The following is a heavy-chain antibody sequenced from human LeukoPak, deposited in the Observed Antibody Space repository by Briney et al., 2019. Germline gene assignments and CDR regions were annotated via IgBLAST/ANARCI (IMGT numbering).Heavy chain of an antibody. CDR3: ASGYSGYDSIDY. D-gene: IGHD5-12*01. CDR1: GASISGYH. CDR2: IYASGST. J-gene: IGHJ4*02. Sequence: SETLSLTCTVSGASISGYHWNWIRQPAGKGLEWIGRIYASGSTNYNPSLKIRVTISVDKSKNQFSLRLSFVTAADTAVYYCASGYSGYDSIDYWGQGTLGTVSS. V-gene: IGHV4-4*07.